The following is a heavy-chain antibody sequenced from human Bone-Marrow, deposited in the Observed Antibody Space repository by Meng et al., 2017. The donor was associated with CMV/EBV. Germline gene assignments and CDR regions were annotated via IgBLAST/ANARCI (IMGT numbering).Heavy chain of an antibody. V-gene: IGHV3-23*01. CDR2: ISGSGDST. CDR1: GFTFSNYA. Sequence: SGFTFSNYAMSWVRQAPGKGLEWVSVISGSGDSTYYADSVKGRFTISRDNPKNTVYLQMNSLRGEDTALYYCAKHGAGYTSSWSDYWGQGTLVTVSS. D-gene: IGHD6-13*01. CDR3: AKHGAGYTSSWSDY. J-gene: IGHJ4*02.